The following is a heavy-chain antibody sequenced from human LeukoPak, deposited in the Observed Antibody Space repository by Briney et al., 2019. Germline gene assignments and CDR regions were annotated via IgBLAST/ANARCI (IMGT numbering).Heavy chain of an antibody. D-gene: IGHD2-2*01. CDR3: ATGSPTYCSSTSCYNPPDY. CDR2: IYHGGST. CDR1: GYSISSGYY. V-gene: IGHV4-38-2*01. Sequence: SETLSLTCAVSGYSISSGYYWGWIRQPPGKGLEWIGSIYHGGSTYYNPSLKSRVTISVDTSKNQFSLKLSSVTAADTAVYYCATGSPTYCSSTSCYNPPDYWGQGTLVTVSS. J-gene: IGHJ4*02.